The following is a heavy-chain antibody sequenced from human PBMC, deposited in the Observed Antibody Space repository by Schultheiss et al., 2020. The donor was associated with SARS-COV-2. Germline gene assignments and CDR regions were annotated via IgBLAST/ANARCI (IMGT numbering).Heavy chain of an antibody. CDR1: GFTFSSYA. Sequence: GESLKISCAASGFTFSSYAMSWVRQAPGKGLEWVSAIGTAGDPYYPGSVKGRFTISRDNSKNTLYLQMNSLRAEDTAVYYCAKVGQQLPPYYYYYYMDVWGKGTTVTVSS. V-gene: IGHV3-23*01. CDR3: AKVGQQLPPYYYYYYMDV. J-gene: IGHJ6*03. CDR2: IGTAGDP. D-gene: IGHD6-13*01.